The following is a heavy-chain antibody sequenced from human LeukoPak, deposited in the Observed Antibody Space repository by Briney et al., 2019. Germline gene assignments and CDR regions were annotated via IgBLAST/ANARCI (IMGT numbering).Heavy chain of an antibody. CDR3: ARAPEWLIFDY. D-gene: IGHD6-19*01. J-gene: IGHJ4*02. V-gene: IGHV3-53*04. CDR1: GFTVSSNY. Sequence: GGSLRLSCAVSGFTVSSNYMSWVRQAPGKGLEWVSVIYSGGSTYYADSVKGRFTISRHNSKNTLYLQMNSLRAEDTAVYYCARAPEWLIFDYWGQGTLVTVYS. CDR2: IYSGGST.